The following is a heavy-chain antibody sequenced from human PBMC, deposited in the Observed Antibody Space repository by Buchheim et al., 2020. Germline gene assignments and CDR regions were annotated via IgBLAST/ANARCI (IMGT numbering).Heavy chain of an antibody. J-gene: IGHJ4*02. CDR1: GFTFSSYG. V-gene: IGHV3-30*03. CDR3: ARKDIVVVPAAIPY. CDR2: ISYDESNK. D-gene: IGHD2-2*01. Sequence: QVQLVESGGGVVQPGRSLRLSCAASGFTFSSYGMHWVRQAPGKGLEWVALISYDESNKYYADSVKGRFTISRDNSKNTLYLQMNSLRAEDTAVYYCARKDIVVVPAAIPYWGQGTL.